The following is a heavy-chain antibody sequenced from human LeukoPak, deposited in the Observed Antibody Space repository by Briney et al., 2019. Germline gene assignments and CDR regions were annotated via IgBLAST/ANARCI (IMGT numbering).Heavy chain of an antibody. Sequence: GGSLRLSCAASGFTFSSYWMSWVRQAPGKGLEWVANIKQDGSEKYYVDSVKGRFTISRDNAKNSLYLQMNSLRAEDTAVDYCARTASSGWYHYYYYYMDVWGKGTTVTVSS. V-gene: IGHV3-7*01. J-gene: IGHJ6*03. CDR2: IKQDGSEK. D-gene: IGHD6-19*01. CDR3: ARTASSGWYHYYYYYMDV. CDR1: GFTFSSYW.